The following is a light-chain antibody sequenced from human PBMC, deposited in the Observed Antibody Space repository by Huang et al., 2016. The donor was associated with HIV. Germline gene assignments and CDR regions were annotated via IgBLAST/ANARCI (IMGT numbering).Light chain of an antibody. CDR3: QHYNNWPPWT. Sequence: EIVMTQSPATLSVSPGERATLSCRASQGVSNNIAWYQQKPGQTPRLLIHGASTRATGIAAKFSGRGSGTDFTLTITSLQPEESAVYYCQHYNNWPPWTFGPGTQVEI. CDR2: GAS. CDR1: QGVSNN. V-gene: IGKV3D-15*01. J-gene: IGKJ1*01.